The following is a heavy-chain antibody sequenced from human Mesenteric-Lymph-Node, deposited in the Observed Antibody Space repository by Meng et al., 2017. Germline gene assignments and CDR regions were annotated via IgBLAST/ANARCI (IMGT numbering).Heavy chain of an antibody. CDR2: ISGSGVAT. V-gene: IGHV3-23*01. D-gene: IGHD2-2*02. J-gene: IGHJ4*02. Sequence: DVQLLESGGNLVQPGGSLRLSCAASGFTFSYYAMSWVRQAPGKGLEWVSAISGSGVATYYADSVKGRFTISRDNSKNTLYLQMNTLRGEDTALYYCARWTYHYDFWGQGTLVTVSS. CDR3: ARWTYHYDF. CDR1: GFTFSYYA.